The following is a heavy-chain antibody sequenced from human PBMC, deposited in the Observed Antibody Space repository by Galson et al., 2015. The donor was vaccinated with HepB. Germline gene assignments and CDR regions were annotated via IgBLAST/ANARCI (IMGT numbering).Heavy chain of an antibody. CDR2: ISGSGAYT. Sequence: SLRLSCAASEFTFSTYAMNWVRQAPGKGLEWVSAISGSGAYTYYADSVKSRFTISRDNSKNTLYLQMNSLRAEDTAIYYCAKLSGNSSPYYYGMDVWCQGTTVTVSS. CDR3: AKLSGNSSPYYYGMDV. V-gene: IGHV3-23*01. J-gene: IGHJ6*02. D-gene: IGHD6-13*01. CDR1: EFTFSTYA.